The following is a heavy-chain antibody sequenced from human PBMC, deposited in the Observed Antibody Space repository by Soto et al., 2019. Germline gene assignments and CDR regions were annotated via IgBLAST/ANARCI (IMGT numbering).Heavy chain of an antibody. CDR2: ISGSGGST. V-gene: IGHV3-23*01. CDR1: GFTFSSYA. D-gene: IGHD5-12*01. J-gene: IGHJ6*02. Sequence: GGSLRPSCAVSGFTFSSYAMSWVRQAPGKGLEWVSAISGSGGSTYYADSVKGRFTISRDNSKNTLYLQMNSLRAEDTAVYYCAKGNSGYDPRYGMDVWGQGTTVTVSS. CDR3: AKGNSGYDPRYGMDV.